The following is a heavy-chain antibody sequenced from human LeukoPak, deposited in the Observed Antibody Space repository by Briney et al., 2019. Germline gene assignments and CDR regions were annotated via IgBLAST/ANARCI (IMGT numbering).Heavy chain of an antibody. V-gene: IGHV4-59*08. CDR1: GGSISSYY. CDR3: ATSRIAAAGVFDY. CDR2: IYYSGST. Sequence: SETLSLTCTVSGGSISSYYWSWIRQPPGKGLEWIGYIYYSGSTNYNPSLKSRVTISVDTSKNQFSLKLSSVTAADTVVYYCATSRIAAAGVFDYWGQGTLVTVSS. J-gene: IGHJ4*02. D-gene: IGHD6-13*01.